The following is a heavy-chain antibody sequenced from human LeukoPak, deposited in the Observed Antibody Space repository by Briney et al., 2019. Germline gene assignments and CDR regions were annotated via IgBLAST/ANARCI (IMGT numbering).Heavy chain of an antibody. V-gene: IGHV3-30*18. Sequence: GTSLRLSCATSGFTFTCCGMHWVRQVSGKGLEWVAAISSSDGNSKYYADSVKGLFTMSRDNSKNTVYLQMNSLRADDTAVYYCAKWSGNRPLYYFDYWGQGILVTVSS. CDR3: AKWSGNRPLYYFDY. CDR2: ISSSDGNSK. D-gene: IGHD3-3*01. CDR1: GFTFTCCG. J-gene: IGHJ4*02.